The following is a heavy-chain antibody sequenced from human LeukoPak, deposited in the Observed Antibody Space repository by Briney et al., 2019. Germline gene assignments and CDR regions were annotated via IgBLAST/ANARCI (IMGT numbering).Heavy chain of an antibody. CDR2: IRYDGSNK. Sequence: GGALRLSCAASGFIFSSNAMHRVRQAPGKGLEWVAFIRYDGSNKDYADAVKGRFTISRDNYKVTLYLQMNSLRPEDTAVYYCARTPSSGWYLKGWFDPWGQGTLVTVSS. CDR1: GFIFSSNA. CDR3: ARTPSSGWYLKGWFDP. V-gene: IGHV3-30*02. J-gene: IGHJ5*02. D-gene: IGHD6-19*01.